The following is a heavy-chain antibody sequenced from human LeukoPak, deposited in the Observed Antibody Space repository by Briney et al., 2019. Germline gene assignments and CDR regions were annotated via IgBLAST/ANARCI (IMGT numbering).Heavy chain of an antibody. V-gene: IGHV1-69*04. CDR3: ARTNDYGDYEHDY. D-gene: IGHD4-17*01. CDR2: IIPILGIA. J-gene: IGHJ4*02. CDR1: GGTFSSYA. Sequence: SVKVSCKASGGTFSSYAISWVRQAPGQGLEWMGRIIPILGIANYAQKFQGRVTITADKSTSTAYMELSSLRSEDTAVYYCARTNDYGDYEHDYWGQGTLVTVSS.